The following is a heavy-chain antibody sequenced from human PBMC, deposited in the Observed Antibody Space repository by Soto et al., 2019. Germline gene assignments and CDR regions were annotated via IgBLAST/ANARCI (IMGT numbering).Heavy chain of an antibody. CDR3: ARDPWRGQQLNWFDP. Sequence: GGSLRLSCAASGFTFSSYAMHWVRQAPGKGLKWVAVISYDGSNKYYADSVKGRFTISRDNSKNTLYLQMNSLRAEDTAVYYCARDPWRGQQLNWFDPWGQGTLVTVSS. CDR2: ISYDGSNK. CDR1: GFTFSSYA. J-gene: IGHJ5*02. V-gene: IGHV3-30-3*01. D-gene: IGHD6-13*01.